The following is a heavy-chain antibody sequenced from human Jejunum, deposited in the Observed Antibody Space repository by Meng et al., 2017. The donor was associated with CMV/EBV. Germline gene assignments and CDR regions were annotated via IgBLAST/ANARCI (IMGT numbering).Heavy chain of an antibody. CDR2: IITSGST. D-gene: IGHD3-16*01. CDR1: GASFTTYY. CDR3: AKGYGNSFEY. J-gene: IGHJ4*02. Sequence: LKESGPGGAKPSETLSLACTVSGASFTTYYWSWIRQRAGKGLEWIGRIITSGSTNYNPSLRSRVIMSVDTSKNQFFLKLRSVTAADTAVYFCAKGYGNSFEYWGQGSQVTVSS. V-gene: IGHV4-4*07.